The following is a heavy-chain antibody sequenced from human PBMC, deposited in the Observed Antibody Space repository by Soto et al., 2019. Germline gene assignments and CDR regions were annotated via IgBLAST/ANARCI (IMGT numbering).Heavy chain of an antibody. CDR3: ARPGWLRPPDY. Sequence: SETLSLTCTVSGGSISSSSYYWGWIRQPPGKGLEWIGSIYYSGSTYYNPSLKSRVTISVDTSKNQFSLKLSSVTAADTAVYYCARPGWLRPPDYWGQGTLVTVSS. V-gene: IGHV4-39*01. J-gene: IGHJ4*02. CDR2: IYYSGST. CDR1: GGSISSSSYY. D-gene: IGHD5-12*01.